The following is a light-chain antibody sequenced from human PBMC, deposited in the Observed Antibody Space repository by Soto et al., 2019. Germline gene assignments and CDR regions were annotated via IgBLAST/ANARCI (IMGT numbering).Light chain of an antibody. CDR2: DAS. CDR1: QSVSSY. Sequence: EIVLTQSPATLSLSPGERATLFCRASQSVSSYFAWYQQKPGQAPNLLIDDASNRATGIPARFSGSGSGTDFTLTISSLQSEDFAVYYCQQYNNWPGGTFGQGTKVDIK. CDR3: QQYNNWPGGT. J-gene: IGKJ1*01. V-gene: IGKV3-11*01.